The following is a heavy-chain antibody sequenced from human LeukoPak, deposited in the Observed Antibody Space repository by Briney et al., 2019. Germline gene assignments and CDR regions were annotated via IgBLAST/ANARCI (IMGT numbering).Heavy chain of an antibody. CDR2: ISAYNGNT. D-gene: IGHD3-10*01. J-gene: IGHJ4*02. V-gene: IGHV1-18*01. CDR3: ARAPSYGSGSYYLDY. CDR1: GYTFTSYG. Sequence: ASVKVSCKASGYTFTSYGISWVRQAPGQGLEWMGWISAYNGNTNYAQKLQGRVTMTTDTSTSTAYMELRSLRSDDTAVYYCARAPSYGSGSYYLDYWGQGTLVTVSS.